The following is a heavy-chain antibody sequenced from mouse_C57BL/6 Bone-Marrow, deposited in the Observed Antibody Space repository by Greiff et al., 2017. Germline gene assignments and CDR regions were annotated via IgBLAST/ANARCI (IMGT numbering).Heavy chain of an antibody. CDR2: ISSGGSYT. V-gene: IGHV5-6*02. D-gene: IGHD2-5*01. J-gene: IGHJ3*01. Sequence: DVKLVESGGDLVKPGGSLKLSCAASGFTFSSYGMSWVRQTPDKRLEWVATISSGGSYTYYPDSVKGRFTISRDNAKNTRYLQMSSLKSEDTAMYYCARHETYYSNYGAYWGQGTLVTVSA. CDR1: GFTFSSYG. CDR3: ARHETYYSNYGAY.